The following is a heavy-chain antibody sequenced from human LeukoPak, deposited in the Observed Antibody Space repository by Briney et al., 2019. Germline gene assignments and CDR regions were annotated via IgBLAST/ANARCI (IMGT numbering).Heavy chain of an antibody. CDR3: ARVMTTVIPLGY. CDR1: GGTFSSYA. CDR2: IIPIFGTA. Sequence: SVKVSCKASGGTFSSYAISWVRQAPGQGLEWMGGIIPIFGTANYAQKFQGRVTITADESTSTAYMELSSLRSEDTAVYYCARVMTTVIPLGYWGQGTLVTVPS. J-gene: IGHJ4*02. V-gene: IGHV1-69*13. D-gene: IGHD4-11*01.